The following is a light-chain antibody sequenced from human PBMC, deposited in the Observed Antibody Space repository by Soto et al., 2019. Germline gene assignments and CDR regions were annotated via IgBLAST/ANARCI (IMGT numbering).Light chain of an antibody. CDR1: SSDIGGYNF. J-gene: IGLJ3*02. Sequence: QSALTQPASVSGSPGQSIAISCTGTSSDIGGYNFVSWYQQHPGKAPKLMIYDVTNRPSGVSNRFSCSKSGNTASLTISGLQAEDEASYFCPSYTSSNTWVFGGGTKLTVL. CDR3: PSYTSSNTWV. CDR2: DVT. V-gene: IGLV2-14*01.